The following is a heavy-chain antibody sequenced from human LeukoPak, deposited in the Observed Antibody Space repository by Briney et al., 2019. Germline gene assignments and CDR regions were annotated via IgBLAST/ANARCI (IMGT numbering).Heavy chain of an antibody. CDR1: GFTFSSYG. CDR2: IWYDGSNK. Sequence: PGGSLRFSCAASGFTFSSYGMHWVRQAPGKGLEWVAVIWYDGSNKYYADSVKGRSTISRDNSKNTLYLQMNSLRAEDTAVYYCAREVPRGYYYYGMDVWGQGTTVTVSS. D-gene: IGHD3-10*01. CDR3: AREVPRGYYYYGMDV. J-gene: IGHJ6*02. V-gene: IGHV3-33*01.